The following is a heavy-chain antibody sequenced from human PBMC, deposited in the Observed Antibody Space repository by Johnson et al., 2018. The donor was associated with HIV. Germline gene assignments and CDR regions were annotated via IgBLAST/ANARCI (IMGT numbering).Heavy chain of an antibody. V-gene: IGHV3-66*01. D-gene: IGHD6-13*01. Sequence: VQLVESGGGVVRPGGSLRLSCAASGFTFDDYGMSWVRQAPGKGLESVSVISSGGSTYYADSVRGRFTISRDNSRNTLYLQMNSLRAEDTAVYYCAREGASAVRYSSSWYGHDAFDIWGQGTMVTVSS. CDR1: GFTFDDYG. CDR3: AREGASAVRYSSSWYGHDAFDI. CDR2: ISSGGST. J-gene: IGHJ3*02.